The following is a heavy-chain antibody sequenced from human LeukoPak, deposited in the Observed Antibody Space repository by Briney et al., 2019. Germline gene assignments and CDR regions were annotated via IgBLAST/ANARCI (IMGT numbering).Heavy chain of an antibody. CDR3: AKIPKGGYFDY. J-gene: IGHJ4*02. D-gene: IGHD2-2*01. Sequence: GGSLRLSCAASGITFKNYAMNWVRQAPGKGLEWVSHISPSGDSTYYADSVKGRFTISRDSSKNTLSLQMNSLRAEDTAVYYCAKIPKGGYFDYWGQGTLVTVSS. CDR2: ISPSGDST. V-gene: IGHV3-23*01. CDR1: GITFKNYA.